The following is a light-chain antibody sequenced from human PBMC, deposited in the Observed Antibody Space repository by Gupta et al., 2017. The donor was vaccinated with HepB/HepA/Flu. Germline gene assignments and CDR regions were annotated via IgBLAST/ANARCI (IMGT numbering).Light chain of an antibody. CDR2: WAS. CDR1: QSVFASSNKNNY. Sequence: EIVMIQSPSSLAVSLGERATMNCTSSQSVFASSNKNNYLAWYQQKPGQPPNLLVDWASMRASGVPDRFSGGGSVTHFTLTISGLQAEDVAVYYCQQYFSSPLTFGGGTKVEVK. CDR3: QQYFSSPLT. J-gene: IGKJ4*01. V-gene: IGKV4-1*01.